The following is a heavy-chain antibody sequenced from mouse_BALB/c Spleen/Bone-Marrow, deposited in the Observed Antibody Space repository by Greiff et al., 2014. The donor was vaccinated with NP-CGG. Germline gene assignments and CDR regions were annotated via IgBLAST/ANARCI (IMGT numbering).Heavy chain of an antibody. CDR1: GYSFTDYN. J-gene: IGHJ4*01. CDR2: IDPYNGGT. D-gene: IGHD3-1*01. CDR3: ASYHSSGYAMDY. V-gene: IGHV1S135*01. Sequence: EVQGVESGPELVKPGASVKVSCKASGYSFTDYNMYWVKQSHGKSLEWIGYIDPYNGGTSYNQKFKGKATLTVDKSSSTAFMHLNSLTPEDSAVYYCASYHSSGYAMDYWGQGTSVTVSS.